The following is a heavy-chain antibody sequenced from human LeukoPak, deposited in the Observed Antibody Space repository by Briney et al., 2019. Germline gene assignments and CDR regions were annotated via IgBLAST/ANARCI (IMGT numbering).Heavy chain of an antibody. CDR1: GFTFSDYA. D-gene: IGHD4-11*01. CDR2: FKTNYNQV. J-gene: IGHJ4*02. Sequence: VQPGGSLRLSCVASGFTFSDYAMNWVRQAPGKGLEWVSTFKTNYNQVYYAESVRGRLTISTDNSKNTAYLQMNSLRVEDTALYYCARSVPDYTRFDFWGQGALVTVSS. CDR3: ARSVPDYTRFDF. V-gene: IGHV3-23*05.